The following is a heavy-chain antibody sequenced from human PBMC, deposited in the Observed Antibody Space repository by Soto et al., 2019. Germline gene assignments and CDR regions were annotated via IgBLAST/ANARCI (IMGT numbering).Heavy chain of an antibody. Sequence: EVQLLESGGGLVQPGGSLRLSCAASGFSFSVYAMSWVRQAPGKGLESVSSISGRGTTTSYADSVKGRFTISRGNSKNAQYLQMNSLRVEDTAVYYCAKPLYGGNDYWGQGTLVTVSP. J-gene: IGHJ4*02. CDR3: AKPLYGGNDY. D-gene: IGHD4-17*01. CDR2: ISGRGTTT. V-gene: IGHV3-23*01. CDR1: GFSFSVYA.